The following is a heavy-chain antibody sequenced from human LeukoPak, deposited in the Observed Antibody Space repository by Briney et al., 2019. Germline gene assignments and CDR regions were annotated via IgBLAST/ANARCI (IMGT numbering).Heavy chain of an antibody. Sequence: PGGSLRLSCAAYGFTFSIYAMSWVRQAPGKGLEWVSGISGSGGSTYYADSVKGRFTISRDNSKNTLYLQMNSLRAEDTAVYYCAKISSRDRLGELSPYYFDYWGQGTLVTVSS. D-gene: IGHD3-16*02. CDR3: AKISSRDRLGELSPYYFDY. V-gene: IGHV3-23*01. J-gene: IGHJ4*02. CDR2: ISGSGGST. CDR1: GFTFSIYA.